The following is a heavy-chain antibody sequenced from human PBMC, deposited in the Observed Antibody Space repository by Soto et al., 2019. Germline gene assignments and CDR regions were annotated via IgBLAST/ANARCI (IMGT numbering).Heavy chain of an antibody. CDR2: IWYDGSNK. V-gene: IGHV3-33*01. D-gene: IGHD1-20*01. CDR3: ARDARSSGITGQFDP. J-gene: IGHJ5*02. Sequence: GGSLRLSCAASGFTFSSYGMHWVRQAPGKGLEWVAVIWYDGSNKYYADSVKGRFTISRDNSKNTLYLQMNSLTAEDTAVYYCARDARSSGITGQFDPWGQGTLVTVSS. CDR1: GFTFSSYG.